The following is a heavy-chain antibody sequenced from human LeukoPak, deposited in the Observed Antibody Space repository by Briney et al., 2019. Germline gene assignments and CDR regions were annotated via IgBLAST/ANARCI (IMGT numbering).Heavy chain of an antibody. CDR1: GITSTGYW. J-gene: IGHJ4*02. D-gene: IGHD5-12*01. Sequence: GGSLRLSCAASGITSTGYWMHWVRQVPEKGLVWVSRINGDGSMTNYADSVKGRFTISRDNAKNALFLQINSLRDEDTAVYYCASGGYDWGLGYWGQGTLVTVSS. CDR3: ASGGYDWGLGY. CDR2: INGDGSMT. V-gene: IGHV3-74*01.